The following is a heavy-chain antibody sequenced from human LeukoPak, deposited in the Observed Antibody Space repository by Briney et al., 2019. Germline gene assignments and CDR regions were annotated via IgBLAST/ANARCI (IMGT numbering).Heavy chain of an antibody. J-gene: IGHJ6*02. CDR3: ARMVDTAMAGPHYYYYGMDV. D-gene: IGHD5-18*01. Sequence: GGSLRLSCAASGFTFSSYAMRWVRQAPGKGLEWVAVISYDGSNKYYADSVKGRFTISRDNSKNTLYLQMNSLRAEDTAVYYCARMVDTAMAGPHYYYYGMDVWGQGTTVTVSS. CDR1: GFTFSSYA. CDR2: ISYDGSNK. V-gene: IGHV3-30-3*01.